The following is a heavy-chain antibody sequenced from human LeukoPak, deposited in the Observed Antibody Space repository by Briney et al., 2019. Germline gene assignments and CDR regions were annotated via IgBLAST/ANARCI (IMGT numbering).Heavy chain of an antibody. CDR3: ARGGIRQTFDN. J-gene: IGHJ4*02. Sequence: SETLSPTCTVSGGSICTYYWNWIRQPPGKGLEWIGYIYYSGSTNYNPSLKSRVTISVDTSKNQFSLNLTSVTAADTAVYYCARGGIRQTFDNWGQGTLVTVSS. CDR2: IYYSGST. D-gene: IGHD3-3*02. V-gene: IGHV4-59*01. CDR1: GGSICTYY.